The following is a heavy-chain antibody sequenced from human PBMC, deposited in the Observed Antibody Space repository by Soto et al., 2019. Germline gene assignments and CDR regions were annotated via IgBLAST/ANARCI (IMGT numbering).Heavy chain of an antibody. CDR2: ISNNRSNI. J-gene: IGHJ4*02. V-gene: IGHV3-48*01. CDR3: AKDRYCSSTSCYAGFAY. D-gene: IGHD2-2*01. Sequence: PGGSLRLSCAASGFTFSSYSMNWVRQAPGKGLEWVSYISNNRSNIYYADSVKGRFTISRDNSKNTLYLQMNSLRAEDTAVYYCAKDRYCSSTSCYAGFAYWGQGTLVTVSS. CDR1: GFTFSSYS.